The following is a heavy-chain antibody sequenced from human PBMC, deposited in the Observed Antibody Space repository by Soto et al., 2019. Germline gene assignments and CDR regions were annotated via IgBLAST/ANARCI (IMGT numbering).Heavy chain of an antibody. CDR3: ARGVGAHYYYYGMDV. CDR2: INGGNGNT. Sequence: QVQLVQSGAEVKKPGASVKVSCKASGYTFTTYPMQWVRQAPGQTLEWMGWINGGNGNTKYSQKLQGRVAITRDTSASTVYMELSSLRSEDTGVYYCARGVGAHYYYYGMDVWGKGTTVIVSS. V-gene: IGHV1-3*01. J-gene: IGHJ6*04. D-gene: IGHD1-26*01. CDR1: GYTFTTYP.